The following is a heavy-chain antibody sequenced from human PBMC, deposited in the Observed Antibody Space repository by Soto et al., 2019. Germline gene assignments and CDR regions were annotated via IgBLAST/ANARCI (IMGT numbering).Heavy chain of an antibody. J-gene: IGHJ6*02. CDR1: GFTFSSYE. D-gene: IGHD3-16*01. CDR2: ISSSGSTI. CDR3: AREGDPYYYYGMDV. Sequence: EVQLVESGGGLVQPGGSLRLSCAASGFTFSSYEMNWVRQAPGKGLEWVSYISSSGSTIYYADSVKGRFTISRDNAKNSLYLQMNSLRAEDTAVYYWAREGDPYYYYGMDVWGQGTTVTVSS. V-gene: IGHV3-48*03.